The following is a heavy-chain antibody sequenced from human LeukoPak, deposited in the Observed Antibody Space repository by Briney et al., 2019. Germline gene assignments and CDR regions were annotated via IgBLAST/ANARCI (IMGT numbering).Heavy chain of an antibody. CDR2: IYSGGST. CDR3: ARDLCGGDCNSARIYGMDV. CDR1: GFSVSSNY. J-gene: IGHJ6*02. D-gene: IGHD2-21*02. V-gene: IGHV3-66*01. Sequence: PGGSLRLSCAASGFSVSSNYMSWVRQAPGKGLEWVSVIYSGGSTYYADSVKGRFTISRDNSKKTLDLQMNSLRAEDTAAYYCARDLCGGDCNSARIYGMDVWGQGTTVTVSS.